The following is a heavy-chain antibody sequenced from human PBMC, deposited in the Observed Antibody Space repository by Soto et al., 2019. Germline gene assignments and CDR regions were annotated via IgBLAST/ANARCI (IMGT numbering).Heavy chain of an antibody. CDR1: GVSVSSGGFP. CDR3: ARVKQLVPWYFDL. D-gene: IGHD6-6*01. J-gene: IGHJ2*01. CDR2: IYHGETT. Sequence: QLQLQESGSGLVKPSQTLSLTCAVSGVSVSSGGFPWSWIRQPPGKGLEWIGYIYHGETTYYNPSLKSRVTMSIDKSKNQFSLRLTSVTVADTAVYYCARVKQLVPWYFDLWGRGTVVSVSS. V-gene: IGHV4-30-2*01.